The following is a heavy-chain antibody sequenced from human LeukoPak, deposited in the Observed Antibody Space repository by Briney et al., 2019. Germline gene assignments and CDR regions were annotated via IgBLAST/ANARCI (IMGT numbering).Heavy chain of an antibody. CDR2: ISGSGSSS. J-gene: IGHJ4*02. V-gene: IGHV3-23*01. CDR3: AKARYGDFRPSFDY. Sequence: TGGSLRLSCAASQFTFNKHYMSWVRQAPGKGLEWVSAISGSGSSSYYADSVKGRFTISRDISKNTLYLQMNSLRAEDTAVYYCAKARYGDFRPSFDYWGQGTLVTVSS. CDR1: QFTFNKHY. D-gene: IGHD4-17*01.